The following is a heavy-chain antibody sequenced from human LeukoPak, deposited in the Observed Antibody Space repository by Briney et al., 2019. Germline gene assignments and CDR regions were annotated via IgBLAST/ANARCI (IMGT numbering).Heavy chain of an antibody. CDR3: ARWCSSGVCYNGQVAYYYTDV. CDR2: ISSSSSYI. D-gene: IGHD2-8*01. Sequence: GGSLRLSCAASGFTFSSYSMNWVRQAPGRGLEWVSYISSSSSYIYYADSVKGRFTISRDNAKNSLYLQMNSLRAEDTAVYYCARWCSSGVCYNGQVAYYYTDVWGKGTTVTVSS. J-gene: IGHJ6*03. CDR1: GFTFSSYS. V-gene: IGHV3-21*01.